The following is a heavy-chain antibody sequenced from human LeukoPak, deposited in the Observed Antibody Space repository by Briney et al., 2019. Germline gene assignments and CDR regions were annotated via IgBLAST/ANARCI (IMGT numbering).Heavy chain of an antibody. Sequence: ASVKVSCKASGYTFTSYYMHCVRQAPGQGLEGMGIINPSVGSTSYAQKFQGRVTMTEETSTDTAYMELSRLRSEDTAVYYCATVSFLGHAFDIWGQGTMVTVSS. V-gene: IGHV1-46*01. D-gene: IGHD3-10*01. CDR3: ATVSFLGHAFDI. CDR2: INPSVGST. CDR1: GYTFTSYY. J-gene: IGHJ3*02.